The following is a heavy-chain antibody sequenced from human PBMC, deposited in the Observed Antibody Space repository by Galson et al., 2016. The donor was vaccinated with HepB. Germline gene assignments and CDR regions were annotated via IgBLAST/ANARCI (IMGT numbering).Heavy chain of an antibody. D-gene: IGHD5-24*01. Sequence: SLRLSCAASGFTFSNSAMHWVRQAPGKGLAWADDISYDGSNKRYAESVKGRLTVSRDNSNDTLHLQQNSLRADDTAVYYCAREGMATWYLDKWGQGTLVTVSP. V-gene: IGHV3-30-3*01. CDR1: GFTFSNSA. J-gene: IGHJ4*02. CDR2: ISYDGSNK. CDR3: AREGMATWYLDK.